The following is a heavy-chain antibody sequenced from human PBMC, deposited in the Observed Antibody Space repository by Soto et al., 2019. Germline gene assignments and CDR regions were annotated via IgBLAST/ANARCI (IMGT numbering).Heavy chain of an antibody. V-gene: IGHV1-18*01. Sequence: QVHLVQSGAEVKKPGASVKVSCKASGYTFTSYGISWVRQAPGQGLEWMGWISVNNGDTNYAQKVQDRVTMTTDTSTSTAYMELRSLTSDDTAVYYCARDLGYCSGGSCPIDSWGQGTLVTVSS. D-gene: IGHD2-15*01. CDR1: GYTFTSYG. CDR2: ISVNNGDT. CDR3: ARDLGYCSGGSCPIDS. J-gene: IGHJ4*02.